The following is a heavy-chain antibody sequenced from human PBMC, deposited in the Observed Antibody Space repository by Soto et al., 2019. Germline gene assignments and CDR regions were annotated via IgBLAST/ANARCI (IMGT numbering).Heavy chain of an antibody. CDR1: GFTFEDHA. V-gene: IGHV3-9*01. CDR3: TKGRGALTVVSNWFDP. D-gene: IGHD3-22*01. J-gene: IGHJ5*02. CDR2: INWNSGIT. Sequence: EVQLVESGGGLVQPGKSLKLSCAAIGFTFEDHAMHWLRQVAGTGLEWVAGINWNSGITGYAASVKGRFTISRDNANNSLHFEMNRLKSEDTALYDCTKGRGALTVVSNWFDPWGQGTPVTVS.